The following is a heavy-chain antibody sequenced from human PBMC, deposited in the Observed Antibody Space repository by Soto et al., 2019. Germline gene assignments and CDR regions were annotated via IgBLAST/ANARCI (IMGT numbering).Heavy chain of an antibody. Sequence: SETLSLTCTVSGDSIRSSSYWGWIRQPPGKGLEWIGSIYSTGNTYYNPSLNSQVTISVDTSKNQFSLNVISVTAADTAVYYCAKEVWRGPMDVWGQGTTVTVSS. D-gene: IGHD3-3*01. CDR3: AKEVWRGPMDV. J-gene: IGHJ6*02. CDR2: IYSTGNT. CDR1: GDSIRSSSY. V-gene: IGHV4-38-2*02.